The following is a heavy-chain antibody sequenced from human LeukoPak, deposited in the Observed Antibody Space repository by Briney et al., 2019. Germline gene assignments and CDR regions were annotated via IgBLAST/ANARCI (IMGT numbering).Heavy chain of an antibody. CDR2: IIPIFGTA. Sequence: SVKVSCKASGGTFTSYAISWVRQAQGQGQEWMGGIIPIFGTANYAQKYQGRVTITVDESTSKAYMELSILRSEDTAVYYCARAINWNDVANWFDPWDQGTLVTVSS. CDR3: ARAINWNDVANWFDP. D-gene: IGHD1-20*01. J-gene: IGHJ5*02. CDR1: GGTFTSYA. V-gene: IGHV1-69*13.